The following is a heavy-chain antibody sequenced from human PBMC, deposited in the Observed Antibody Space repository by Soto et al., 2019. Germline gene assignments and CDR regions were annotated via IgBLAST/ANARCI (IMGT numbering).Heavy chain of an antibody. J-gene: IGHJ5*02. CDR1: RFTFSDSW. CDR3: VRGGSNYAS. Sequence: VQLVESGGGLVQPGGSLRLSCTASRFTFSDSWMTWVRQAPGKGLEWVARIKPDESEKKYADSVKGRFSISRDNAKNSMYLQMDSLRGEDTAVYYCVRGGSNYASWGQGTLVTVSS. V-gene: IGHV3-7*01. CDR2: IKPDESEK. D-gene: IGHD4-4*01.